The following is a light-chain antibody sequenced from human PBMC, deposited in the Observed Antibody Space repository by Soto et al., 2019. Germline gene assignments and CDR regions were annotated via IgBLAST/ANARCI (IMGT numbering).Light chain of an antibody. J-gene: IGLJ1*01. V-gene: IGLV2-8*01. CDR3: SSYAGRNNYV. Sequence: QSALTQPPSASGSPGQSVTISCAGSRSNIGSYDFVAWYQQHPGKAPKLIICDVSERPSGVPDRFSGSKSGTAASLTVSGLQAEDEADYYCSSYAGRNNYVFGTGTKVTVL. CDR2: DVS. CDR1: RSNIGSYDF.